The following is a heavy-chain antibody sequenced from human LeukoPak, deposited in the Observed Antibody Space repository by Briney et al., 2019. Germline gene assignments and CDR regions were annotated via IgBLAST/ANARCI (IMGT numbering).Heavy chain of an antibody. CDR3: VKDRPCDTFKPIDA. J-gene: IGHJ6*02. V-gene: IGHV3-23*01. CDR2: LGRLGEHK. CDR1: GFTYTGYS. D-gene: IGHD2-21*01. Sequence: HPGGSLRLSCSASGFTYTGYSMSWVRRVPGKGLEWVSGLGRLGEHKYYPDPGRGRFTISRNNPNDLVFLKMNTLRAEDTAIYYCVKDRPCDTFKPIDAWGQGTTV.